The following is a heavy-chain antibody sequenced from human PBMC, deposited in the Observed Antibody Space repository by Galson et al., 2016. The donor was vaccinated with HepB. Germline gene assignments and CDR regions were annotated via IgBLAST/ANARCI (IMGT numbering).Heavy chain of an antibody. J-gene: IGHJ4*02. CDR3: AGFVDYDEAVY. Sequence: KVSCKASGNIFTGYYIHWVRQAPGQGLEWMGWINPNRGTTNYAQKFQGRVTMTRDTSISTAYMELNGVRFDDTAVYYCAGFVDYDEAVYWGQGTLVTVSS. V-gene: IGHV1-2*02. CDR2: INPNRGTT. CDR1: GNIFTGYY. D-gene: IGHD4-17*01.